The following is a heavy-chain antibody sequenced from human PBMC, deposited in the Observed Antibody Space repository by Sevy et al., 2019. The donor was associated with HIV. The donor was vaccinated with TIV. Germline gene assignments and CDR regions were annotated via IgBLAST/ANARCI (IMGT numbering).Heavy chain of an antibody. D-gene: IGHD6-19*01. CDR3: ARGQWLPHFDY. V-gene: IGHV4-39*01. J-gene: IGHJ4*02. Sequence: SETLSLTCTVSGGSISSSSYYWGWIRQPPGKGLEWIGSMYYSGNTYYNPSVKSRVTISADTSKNQFSLKLSSVTAADTAVYYCARGQWLPHFDYWGQGTLLTVSS. CDR1: GGSISSSSYY. CDR2: MYYSGNT.